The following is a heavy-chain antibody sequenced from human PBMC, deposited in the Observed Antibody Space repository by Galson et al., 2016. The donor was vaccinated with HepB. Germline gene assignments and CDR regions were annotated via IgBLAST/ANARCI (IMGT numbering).Heavy chain of an antibody. CDR1: GGSISSGGYY. D-gene: IGHD1-1*01. CDR3: ARGRVWDDVVDHFDY. V-gene: IGHV4-31*03. Sequence: TLSLTCTVSGGSISSGGYYWSWIRQHPGKGLEWIGFFYYTGKTYYNPALKSRITISRDTSKDQFSLRLTSVTDADTAMYYCARGRVWDDVVDHFDYWGQGTLVTVSS. CDR2: FYYTGKT. J-gene: IGHJ4*02.